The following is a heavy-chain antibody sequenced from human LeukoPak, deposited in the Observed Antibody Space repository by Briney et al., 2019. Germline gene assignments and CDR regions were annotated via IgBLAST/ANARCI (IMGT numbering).Heavy chain of an antibody. CDR2: INHSGST. J-gene: IGHJ6*02. V-gene: IGHV4-34*01. CDR1: GGSFSGYY. Sequence: SETLSLTCAVYGGSFSGYYWSWIRQPPGKGLEWIGEINHSGSTNYNPSLKSRVTISVDTSKNQFSLKLSSVTAADTAVYYCARGLYYYDSSGYTYYYYGMDVWGQGTTVTVSS. D-gene: IGHD3-22*01. CDR3: ARGLYYYDSSGYTYYYYGMDV.